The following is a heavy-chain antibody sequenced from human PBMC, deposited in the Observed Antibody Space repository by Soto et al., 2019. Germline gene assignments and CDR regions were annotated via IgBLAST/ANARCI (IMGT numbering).Heavy chain of an antibody. Sequence: PGRSLRLSCAASGFTVGRLYRSWVRQTPGTGLEWVSILYTGIDTLYADSVQGRFTISRDSSKNTFCLQVNSLRAEDTAMYFCARSGYTGTYSGRFLDYWGQGALVTVSS. CDR3: ARSGYTGTYSGRFLDY. J-gene: IGHJ4*02. D-gene: IGHD1-26*01. CDR1: GFTVGRLY. CDR2: LYTGIDT. V-gene: IGHV3-53*01.